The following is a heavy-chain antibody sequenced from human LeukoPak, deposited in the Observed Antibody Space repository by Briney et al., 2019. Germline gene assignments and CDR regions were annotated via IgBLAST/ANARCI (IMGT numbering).Heavy chain of an antibody. Sequence: QPGRSLRLSCVASGFTFSIYGMHWVRQAPGKGLEWVAVISNDGSNKYYADSVKGRFTISRDNSKNTLYLQMNSLRAEDTAVYYCAKGRGAFDSWGQGTMVTVSS. CDR2: ISNDGSNK. V-gene: IGHV3-30*18. J-gene: IGHJ3*02. CDR3: AKGRGAFDS. CDR1: GFTFSIYG. D-gene: IGHD3-10*01.